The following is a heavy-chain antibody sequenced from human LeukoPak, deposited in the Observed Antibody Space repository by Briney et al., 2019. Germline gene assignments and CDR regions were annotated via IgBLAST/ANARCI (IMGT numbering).Heavy chain of an antibody. CDR1: GGTFSSYA. D-gene: IGHD3-16*01. V-gene: IGHV1-69*05. CDR2: IIPIFGTA. J-gene: IGHJ4*02. Sequence: ASVKVSCKASGGTFSSYAISLVRQAPGQGLEWMGRIIPIFGTANYAQKFQGRVTITTDESTSTAYMELSSLRSEDTAVYYCARDLGASFDYWGQGTLVTVSS. CDR3: ARDLGASFDY.